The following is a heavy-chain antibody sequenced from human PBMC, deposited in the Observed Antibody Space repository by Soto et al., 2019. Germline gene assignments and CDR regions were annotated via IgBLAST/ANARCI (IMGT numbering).Heavy chain of an antibody. Sequence: SETLSLTCTVSGGPVSSGSYYWSWIRQPPGKGLEWIGYIYYSGSTNYNPSLKSRVTISVDTSKNQFSLKLSSVTAADTAVYYCARATGSYYENYFDYWGQGTLVTVSS. CDR2: IYYSGST. CDR3: ARATGSYYENYFDY. D-gene: IGHD1-26*01. V-gene: IGHV4-61*01. J-gene: IGHJ4*02. CDR1: GGPVSSGSYY.